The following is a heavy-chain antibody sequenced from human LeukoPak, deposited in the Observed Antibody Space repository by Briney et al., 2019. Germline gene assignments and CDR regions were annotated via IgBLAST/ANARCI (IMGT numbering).Heavy chain of an antibody. CDR2: IIPIFRTP. J-gene: IGHJ6*03. CDR1: GGTSSTYT. Sequence: ASVKVSCKASGGTSSTYTITWVRQAPGQGLEWMGGIIPIFRTPNYAQKFQGRVTITTDESTSTAYMELSSLKSDDTAIYYCARVDRYYFYLDVWGKGTTVTVSS. CDR3: ARVDRYYFYLDV. V-gene: IGHV1-69*05.